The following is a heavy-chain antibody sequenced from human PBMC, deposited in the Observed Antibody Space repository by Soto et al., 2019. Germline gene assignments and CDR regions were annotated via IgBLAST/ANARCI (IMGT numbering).Heavy chain of an antibody. CDR3: AKEIIAASGPWDFDN. CDR2: ISYDGSLK. D-gene: IGHD6-13*01. Sequence: QVQLVESGGGVVQPGRSLRHSCVASGFTFSSYGMSWVRQAPGKGLEWVAIISYDGSLKYYGDSVKGRFTISRDNSRNTLYLQMNSLRAEDTAVYYCAKEIIAASGPWDFDNWGQGTLVTVSS. CDR1: GFTFSSYG. J-gene: IGHJ4*02. V-gene: IGHV3-30*18.